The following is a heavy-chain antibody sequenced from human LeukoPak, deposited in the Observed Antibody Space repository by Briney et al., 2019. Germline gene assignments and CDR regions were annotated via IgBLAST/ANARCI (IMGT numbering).Heavy chain of an antibody. CDR1: GFTFSSFA. CDR3: AATPILTAPLLPVDY. Sequence: GGSLRLSCTASGFTFSSFAVSWLRQPPGKGLEWVSYICCSGDATYYADSVKGQLTTSRNTSKNILYLQMTTLGPEDSAVYDWAATPILTAPLLPVDYWGEGKLSTVS. J-gene: IGHJ4*02. V-gene: IGHV3-23*01. D-gene: IGHD2-8*01. CDR2: ICCSGDAT.